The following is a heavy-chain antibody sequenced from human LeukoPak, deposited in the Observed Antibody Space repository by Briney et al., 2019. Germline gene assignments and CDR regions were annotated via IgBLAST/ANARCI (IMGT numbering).Heavy chain of an antibody. V-gene: IGHV1-46*01. D-gene: IGHD5-18*01. CDR2: INPSGGST. CDR3: ARDSVDTAILTEGDY. J-gene: IGHJ4*02. CDR1: GYTFTSYY. Sequence: GASVKVSCKASGYTFTSYYMHWVRQAPGQGLEWMGIINPSGGSTSYAQKFQGRVTITADKSTSTAYMELSSLRSEDTAVYYCARDSVDTAILTEGDYWGQGTLVTVSS.